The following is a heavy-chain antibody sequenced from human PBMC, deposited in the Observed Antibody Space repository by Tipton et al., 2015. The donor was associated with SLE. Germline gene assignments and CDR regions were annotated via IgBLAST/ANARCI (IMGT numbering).Heavy chain of an antibody. J-gene: IGHJ2*01. Sequence: LRLSCTVSGGSISSYYWSWIRQPPGKGLGWIGYIYYSGSTNYNPSLKSRVTISVDTSKNQFSLKLSSVTAADTAVYYCARCSRYYDSSGYQWSLDLWGRGTLVTVSS. D-gene: IGHD3-22*01. CDR3: ARCSRYYDSSGYQWSLDL. CDR1: GGSISSYY. V-gene: IGHV4-59*01. CDR2: IYYSGST.